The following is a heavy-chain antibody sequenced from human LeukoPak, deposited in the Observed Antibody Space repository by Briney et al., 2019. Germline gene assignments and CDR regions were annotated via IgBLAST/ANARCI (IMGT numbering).Heavy chain of an antibody. Sequence: SVKVSFKTSGDNFSAYPITWVRQAPGQGLEWMGGIIPIFGTAHYAQKFQGRVTITADKSTTTAYMELSSLRSEDTALYYCAREGYGDYASAFDIWGQGTMVTVSS. J-gene: IGHJ3*02. V-gene: IGHV1-69*06. CDR2: IIPIFGTA. D-gene: IGHD4-17*01. CDR1: GDNFSAYP. CDR3: AREGYGDYASAFDI.